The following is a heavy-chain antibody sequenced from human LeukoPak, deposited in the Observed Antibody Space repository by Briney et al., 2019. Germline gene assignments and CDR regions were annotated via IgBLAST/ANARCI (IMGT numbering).Heavy chain of an antibody. D-gene: IGHD1-1*01. Sequence: PSETLSLTCAVYGGSFSGSNWSWIRQSPRKGLEWIGEIIHSGRTTYNPTLKSRVTISIDTSKNQFSLKLSSVTAADTAVYYCARGGGDWNDAYQNAFDIWDQGTMGTVSS. CDR2: IIHSGRT. CDR3: ARGGGDWNDAYQNAFDI. CDR1: GGSFSGSN. V-gene: IGHV4-34*01. J-gene: IGHJ3*02.